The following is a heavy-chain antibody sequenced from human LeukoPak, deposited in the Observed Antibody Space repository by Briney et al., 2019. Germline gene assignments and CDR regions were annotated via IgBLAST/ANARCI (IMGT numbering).Heavy chain of an antibody. CDR1: GFTFSNYL. Sequence: GGSLRLSCAASGFTFSNYLMSWVRQAPGKGLEWVASIHQHGNEKYFVDSVRGRFTISRDNAKNSLYLQMSSLRAEDTAVYYCATLNGPLFEYWGQGTLVTVSS. CDR2: IHQHGNEK. D-gene: IGHD2-8*01. V-gene: IGHV3-7*01. CDR3: ATLNGPLFEY. J-gene: IGHJ4*02.